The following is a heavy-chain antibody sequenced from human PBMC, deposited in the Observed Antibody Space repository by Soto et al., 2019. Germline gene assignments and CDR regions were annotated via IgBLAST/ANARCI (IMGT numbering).Heavy chain of an antibody. CDR3: ARDDYGDSELFDY. Sequence: AAMEVSCKASGYTFTSYGISWVRQAPGQGLEWMGWISAYNGNTNYAQKLQGRVTMTTDTSTSTAYMELKSLRSDDTAVYYCARDDYGDSELFDYWGQGTLVTVSS. J-gene: IGHJ4*02. CDR2: ISAYNGNT. V-gene: IGHV1-18*01. D-gene: IGHD4-17*01. CDR1: GYTFTSYG.